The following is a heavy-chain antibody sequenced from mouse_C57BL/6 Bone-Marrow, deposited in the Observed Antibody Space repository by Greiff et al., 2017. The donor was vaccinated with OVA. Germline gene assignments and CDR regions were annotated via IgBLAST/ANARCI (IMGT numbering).Heavy chain of an antibody. D-gene: IGHD2-5*01. Sequence: EVKLVESGGDLVKPGGSLKLSCAASGFTFSSYGMSWVRQTPDKRLEWVATISSGGSYTYYPDSVKGRFTISRDNAKNTLYLQMSSLKSEDTAMDYCARQALYSNYDDWGQGTTLTVSS. CDR1: GFTFSSYG. CDR3: ARQALYSNYDD. J-gene: IGHJ2*01. V-gene: IGHV5-6*01. CDR2: ISSGGSYT.